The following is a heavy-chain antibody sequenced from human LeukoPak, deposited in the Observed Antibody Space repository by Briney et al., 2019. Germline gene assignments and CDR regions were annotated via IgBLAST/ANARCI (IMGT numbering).Heavy chain of an antibody. D-gene: IGHD2-2*01. Sequence: ASVKVSCKATGGTFSSYAISWVRQAPGQGLEWMGGIIPIFGTANYAQKFQGRVTITADESTSTAYMELSSLRSEDTAVYYCARCRRGYCSSTSCYRVYYYGMDVWGQGTTVTVSS. V-gene: IGHV1-69*13. CDR3: ARCRRGYCSSTSCYRVYYYGMDV. CDR1: GGTFSSYA. CDR2: IIPIFGTA. J-gene: IGHJ6*02.